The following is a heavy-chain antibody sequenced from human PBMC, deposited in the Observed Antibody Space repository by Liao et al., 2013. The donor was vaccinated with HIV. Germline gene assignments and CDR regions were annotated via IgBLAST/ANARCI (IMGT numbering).Heavy chain of an antibody. CDR2: VSSSGST. CDR3: ARALGEAYYYYMDV. J-gene: IGHJ6*03. D-gene: IGHD3-16*01. Sequence: QVQLQESGPGLVKPSQTLSLTCTVSGDSISSGSYYWNWIRQPAGRGLEWIGRVSSSGSTNYNPSLKIRLTISVDMLKNQFSLNLSSVTAADTAVYYCARALGEAYYYYMDVWGKGTTVTVSS. V-gene: IGHV4-61*02. CDR1: GDSISSGSYY.